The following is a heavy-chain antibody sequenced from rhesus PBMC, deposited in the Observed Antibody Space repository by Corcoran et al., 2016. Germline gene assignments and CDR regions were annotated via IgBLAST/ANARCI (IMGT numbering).Heavy chain of an antibody. CDR1: GGSITSGYYY. V-gene: IGHV4-122*02. D-gene: IGHD4-29*01. Sequence: QVQLQESGPGLVKPSETLSLTCAVSGGSITSGYYYWSWIRQPPGNGLEWIGYIPYSGSTSNNPSLQSRVSISRDTSKNPFSLKLSSVTAADTAVYYCAREIGSSYKNWYFDLWGPGTPITISS. J-gene: IGHJ2*01. CDR3: AREIGSSYKNWYFDL. CDR2: IPYSGST.